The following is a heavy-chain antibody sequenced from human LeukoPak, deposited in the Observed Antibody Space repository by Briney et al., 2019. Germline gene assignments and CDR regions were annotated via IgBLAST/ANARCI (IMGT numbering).Heavy chain of an antibody. CDR1: GYTFTSYG. D-gene: IGHD3-3*01. Sequence: GASVKVSCKASGYTFTSYGISWVRQATGQGLEWMGWINPHSGKTGYAQKFQGRVTMTRDTSTSTVYMELSSLRSEDTAVYYCARDLDGWFDPWGQGTLVTVSS. V-gene: IGHV1-8*02. CDR2: INPHSGKT. J-gene: IGHJ5*02. CDR3: ARDLDGWFDP.